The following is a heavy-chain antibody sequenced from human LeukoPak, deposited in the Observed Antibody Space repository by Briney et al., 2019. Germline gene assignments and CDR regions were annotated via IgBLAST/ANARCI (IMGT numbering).Heavy chain of an antibody. J-gene: IGHJ4*02. CDR1: GYTFTGYY. Sequence: KVSCKASGYTFTGYYMHWVRQAPGQGLEWMGIIYPGDSDTRYSPSFQGQVTISADKSISTAYLQWSSLKASDTAMYYCARHPLAAGCSSTSCYSDYWGQGTLVTVSS. CDR2: IYPGDSDT. D-gene: IGHD2-2*02. V-gene: IGHV5-51*01. CDR3: ARHPLAAGCSSTSCYSDY.